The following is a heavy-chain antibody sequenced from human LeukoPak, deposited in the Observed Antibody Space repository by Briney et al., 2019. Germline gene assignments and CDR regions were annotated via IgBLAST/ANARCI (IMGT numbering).Heavy chain of an antibody. J-gene: IGHJ3*02. CDR3: ARIRDGYNDAYDI. CDR2: INPGGGNT. D-gene: IGHD5-24*01. V-gene: IGHV1-46*01. Sequence: ASVKVSCKASGYTFTNYYIHWVRPAPGQGLEWMGLINPGGGNTNYAQNFQGRVTITRDTSASTVYMELSSLRSEDTAIYYCARIRDGYNDAYDIWGQGTVVTVPS. CDR1: GYTFTNYY.